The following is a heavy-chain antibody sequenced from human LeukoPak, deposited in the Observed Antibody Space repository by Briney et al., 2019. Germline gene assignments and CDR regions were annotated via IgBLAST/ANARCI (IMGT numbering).Heavy chain of an antibody. Sequence: PGGSLRLSCAASGFTFSSYWMSWVRQAPGKGLEWVAHIKQDGSEKYYVDSVKGRFTISRDNAKNSLYLQMNSLRAEDTAVYYCARGPLPARYYYYYMDVWAKGPRSPSP. CDR2: IKQDGSEK. CDR3: ARGPLPARYYYYYMDV. V-gene: IGHV3-7*01. CDR1: GFTFSSYW. J-gene: IGHJ6*03.